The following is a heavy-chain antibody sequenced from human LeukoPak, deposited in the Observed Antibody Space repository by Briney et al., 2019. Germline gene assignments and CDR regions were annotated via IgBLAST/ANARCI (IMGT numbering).Heavy chain of an antibody. J-gene: IGHJ3*02. V-gene: IGHV1-8*01. D-gene: IGHD2-2*01. CDR1: GYTFTSYD. CDR3: ARGRYQLPHWYAFVI. CDR2: MNPNSGNT. Sequence: ASVKVSCKASGYTFTSYDINWVRQATGQGLEWMGWMNPNSGNTGYAQKFQGRVTMTRNTSISTAYMELSSLRSDDTAVYYCARGRYQLPHWYAFVIWGQGTMVTVSS.